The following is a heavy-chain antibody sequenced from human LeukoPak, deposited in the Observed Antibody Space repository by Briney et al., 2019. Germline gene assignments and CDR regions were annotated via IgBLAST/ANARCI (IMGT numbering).Heavy chain of an antibody. D-gene: IGHD2-2*01. CDR1: GFTYGDYA. CDR3: AKAVPRYCSSTSCYSNGMDV. J-gene: IGHJ6*02. CDR2: ISWNSGSI. Sequence: PGGSLRLSCAASGFTYGDYAMHWVRHAPAKGLEGVSGISWNSGSIGYADSVEGRFTISRDNAKNTLYLQMNSLRAEDTTLYYCAKAVPRYCSSTSCYSNGMDVWGQGTTVTVSS. V-gene: IGHV3-9*01.